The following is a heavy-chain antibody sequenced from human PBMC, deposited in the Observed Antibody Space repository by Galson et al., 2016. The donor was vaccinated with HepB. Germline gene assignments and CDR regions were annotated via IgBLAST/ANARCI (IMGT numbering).Heavy chain of an antibody. CDR3: ARVSHRAGSVDV. D-gene: IGHD6-19*01. CDR1: GFSFSTYN. CDR2: ITSSSSTI. Sequence: SLRLSCAASGFSFSTYNMDWVRQAPGKGLEWVSYITSSSSTIYYADSVMARFTISRDNVKNLLYLQMNNLRDEDTAIYCWARVSHRAGSVDVWGQGTMVTVSS. J-gene: IGHJ3*01. V-gene: IGHV3-48*02.